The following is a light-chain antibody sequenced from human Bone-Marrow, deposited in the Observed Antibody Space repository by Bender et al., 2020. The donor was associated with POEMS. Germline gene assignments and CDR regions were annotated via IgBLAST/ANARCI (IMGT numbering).Light chain of an antibody. CDR1: SSDIGGYNS. J-gene: IGLJ2*01. V-gene: IGLV2-14*03. CDR2: DVT. CDR3: SSFTSSSTVR. Sequence: QSALTQPASVSGSPGQSITISCTGTSSDIGGYNSVSWYQHLPGKAPKLIICDVTNRPSGVSDRFSGSKSGNTASLTISGLQAEDEAHYYCSSFTSSSTVRFGGGTKLTVL.